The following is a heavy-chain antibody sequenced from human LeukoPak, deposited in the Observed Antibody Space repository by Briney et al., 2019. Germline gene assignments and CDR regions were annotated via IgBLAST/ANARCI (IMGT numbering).Heavy chain of an antibody. CDR3: AKDRGGIVVSNWFDP. V-gene: IGHV3-43D*03. Sequence: PGGSLRLSCAASGFTFDDYAMHWVRQAPGKGLEWVSPISWDGGSTYYADSVKGRFTISRDNSKNSLYLQMNSLRAEDTALYYCAKDRGGIVVSNWFDPWGQGTLVTVSS. J-gene: IGHJ5*02. CDR2: ISWDGGST. D-gene: IGHD2-2*01. CDR1: GFTFDDYA.